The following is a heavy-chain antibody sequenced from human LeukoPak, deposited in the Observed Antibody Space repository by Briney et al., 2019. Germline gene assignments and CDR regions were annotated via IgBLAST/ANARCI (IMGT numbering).Heavy chain of an antibody. Sequence: SETLSLTCTVSGGSISSYYWSWIRQPPGKGLEWIGYIYYSGSTNYNPSLKSRVTMSVDTSKNQLSLKLSPVTAADTAVYYCARRAYGPYWYFDLWGRGTLVTVSS. D-gene: IGHD3-10*01. CDR3: ARRAYGPYWYFDL. CDR2: IYYSGST. CDR1: GGSISSYY. J-gene: IGHJ2*01. V-gene: IGHV4-59*12.